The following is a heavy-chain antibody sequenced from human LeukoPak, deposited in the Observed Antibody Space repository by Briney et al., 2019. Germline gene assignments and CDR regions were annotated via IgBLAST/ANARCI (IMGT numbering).Heavy chain of an antibody. CDR2: IKYDGSEE. CDR1: GFIFRSYW. J-gene: IGHJ4*02. Sequence: GGSLRLSCAASGFIFRSYWMTWVRQAPGKGLEWVANIKYDGSEEYYVDSVKGRFTISRDNAKNSLYLQMNSLRAEDTAVYYCARVVGMTGSFRVANHFDNWGQGTLVTVSS. V-gene: IGHV3-7*03. D-gene: IGHD3-9*01. CDR3: ARVVGMTGSFRVANHFDN.